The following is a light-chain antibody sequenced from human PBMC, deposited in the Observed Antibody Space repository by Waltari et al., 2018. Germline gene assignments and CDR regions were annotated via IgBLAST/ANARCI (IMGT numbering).Light chain of an antibody. CDR1: QSIRSY. V-gene: IGKV1-39*01. CDR3: QQSYSTPLT. Sequence: DIQMTQSPSSLSASVGDRVTITCRASQSIRSYLNWYQQKPGKAPKLLIYDASNLQSGVPSRFSGSGSGTDFTLTISRLQAEDFATYFYQQSYSTPLTFGGGAKVEIK. J-gene: IGKJ4*01. CDR2: DAS.